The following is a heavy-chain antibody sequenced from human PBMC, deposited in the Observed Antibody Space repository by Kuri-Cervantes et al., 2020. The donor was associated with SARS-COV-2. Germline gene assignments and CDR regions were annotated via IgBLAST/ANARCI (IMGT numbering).Heavy chain of an antibody. CDR3: ARQEVVAATNWFDP. Sequence: GSLRLSCAVSGYSISSSYYWGWIRQPPGKGLEWIGSIYYSGSTYYNPSLKSRVTISVDTSKNQFSLKPSSVTAADTAVYYCARQEVVAATNWFDPWGQGTLVTVSS. J-gene: IGHJ5*02. CDR2: IYYSGST. D-gene: IGHD2-15*01. CDR1: GYSISSSYY. V-gene: IGHV4-38-2*01.